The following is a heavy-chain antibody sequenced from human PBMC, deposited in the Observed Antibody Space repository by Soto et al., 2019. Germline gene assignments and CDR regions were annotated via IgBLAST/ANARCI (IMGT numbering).Heavy chain of an antibody. J-gene: IGHJ4*02. CDR1: GFSLSNSGVG. Sequence: QITLKESGPSPVKPTQTLTVTCTFSGFSLSNSGVGVAWIRQPPGKALEWLALIYGDNDKRYIPSLKTRLTITKDTSKNPVVLTMTNMDPVDTATYYCAHCTLHDYGDYDPGTSHVFDSWCQGTLVTVSS. V-gene: IGHV2-5*02. CDR2: IYGDNDK. CDR3: AHCTLHDYGDYDPGTSHVFDS. D-gene: IGHD4-17*01.